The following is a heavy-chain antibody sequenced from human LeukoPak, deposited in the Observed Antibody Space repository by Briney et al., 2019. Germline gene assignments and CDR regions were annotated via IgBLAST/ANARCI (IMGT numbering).Heavy chain of an antibody. CDR2: MKRDGGEK. J-gene: IGHJ4*02. D-gene: IGHD5-18*01. Sequence: GGSLRLSCEASTFTFTPGWMSWVRQAPGKGLEWVAMMKRDGGEKHYVDSVRGRFTISRDNAKNSLYLQMDSLRDEDTAVYYCASLDTAHPSGVHWGQGTLVAVSS. CDR3: ASLDTAHPSGVH. CDR1: TFTFTPGW. V-gene: IGHV3-7*01.